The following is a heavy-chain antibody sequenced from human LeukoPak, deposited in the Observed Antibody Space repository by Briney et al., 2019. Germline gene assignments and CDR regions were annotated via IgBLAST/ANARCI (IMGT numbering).Heavy chain of an antibody. CDR3: AREHYYYVSRGTYDY. D-gene: IGHD3-22*01. V-gene: IGHV3-9*01. CDR1: GFTFDDYA. Sequence: PGGSLRLSCAASGFTFDDYAMHWVRHAPGKGLEWVSGISWKSDSIAYADSVKGRFTISRDNAKNSLYLQMHSLRAEDTALYYCAREHYYYVSRGTYDYWGQGTLVTVSS. J-gene: IGHJ4*02. CDR2: ISWKSDSI.